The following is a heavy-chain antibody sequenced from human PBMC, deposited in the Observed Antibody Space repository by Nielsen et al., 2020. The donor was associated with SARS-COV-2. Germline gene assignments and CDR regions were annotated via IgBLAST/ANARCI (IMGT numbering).Heavy chain of an antibody. V-gene: IGHV3-49*02. CDR2: IRSKAYGGTT. CDR3: TRTYYDFWSGFGFGWFDP. D-gene: IGHD3-3*01. J-gene: IGHJ5*02. Sequence: WIRQPPGKGLEWVGFIRSKAYGGTTEYAASVKGRFTISRDDSKSIAYLQMNSLKTEDTAVYYCTRTYYDFWSGFGFGWFDPWGQGTLVTVSS.